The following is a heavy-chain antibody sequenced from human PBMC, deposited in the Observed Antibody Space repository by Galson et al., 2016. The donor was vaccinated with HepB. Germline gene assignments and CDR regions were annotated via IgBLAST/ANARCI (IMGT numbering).Heavy chain of an antibody. J-gene: IGHJ6*03. V-gene: IGHV3-15*07. CDR3: ARDGRSEDFNMDV. CDR1: GFTFSTGW. D-gene: IGHD3-3*01. Sequence: SLRLSCAGSGFTFSTGWMNWVRQAPGKGLEWVGRIKRISEGGTTDYAAPVKGRFTISRDDAKNTVYLQMNSLKIEDTAVYYCARDGRSEDFNMDVWGKGTTVTVS. CDR2: IKRISEGGTT.